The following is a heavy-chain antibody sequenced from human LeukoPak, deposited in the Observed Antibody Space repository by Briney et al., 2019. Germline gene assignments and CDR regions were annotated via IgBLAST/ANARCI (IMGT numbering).Heavy chain of an antibody. J-gene: IGHJ4*02. V-gene: IGHV1-2*02. CDR2: INPNSGGT. Sequence: GASVKVSCKASGYTFTSYGISWVRQAPGQGLEWMGWINPNSGGTNYAQKFQGRVTMTRDTSISTAYMELSRLRSDDTAVYYCASLASGDPFDYWGQGTLVTVSS. CDR3: ASLASGDPFDY. D-gene: IGHD2-15*01. CDR1: GYTFTSYG.